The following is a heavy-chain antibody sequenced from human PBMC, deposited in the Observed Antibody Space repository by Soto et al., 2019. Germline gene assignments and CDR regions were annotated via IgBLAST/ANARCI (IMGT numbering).Heavy chain of an antibody. CDR1: GFTLSGYA. CDR2: ISSNGVGT. Sequence: GSLRLSCASSGFTLSGYAMDWVRQAPGKGLEYVSGISSNGVGTYYANSVQGRFTISRDNSKNTVYLQMGSLRPEDMAVYYCARRARPDFYYMDVWGKGTTVTVSS. D-gene: IGHD6-6*01. V-gene: IGHV3-64*01. J-gene: IGHJ6*03. CDR3: ARRARPDFYYMDV.